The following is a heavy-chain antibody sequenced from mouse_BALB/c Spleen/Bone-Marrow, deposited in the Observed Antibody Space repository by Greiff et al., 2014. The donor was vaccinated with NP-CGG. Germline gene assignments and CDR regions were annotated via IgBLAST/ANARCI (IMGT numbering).Heavy chain of an antibody. CDR3: ARSGERYGAMDY. V-gene: IGHV5-4*02. CDR1: GFTFSDYY. J-gene: IGHJ4*01. D-gene: IGHD2-10*02. Sequence: EVQGVESGGGLVKPGGSLKLSCAASGFTFSDYYMYWVRQTPEKRLEWVATISDGGGYTYYPDSVWGRFTISRDNAKNNLYLQMSSLKSEDTAMYYCARSGERYGAMDYWGQGTSVPVFS. CDR2: ISDGGGYT.